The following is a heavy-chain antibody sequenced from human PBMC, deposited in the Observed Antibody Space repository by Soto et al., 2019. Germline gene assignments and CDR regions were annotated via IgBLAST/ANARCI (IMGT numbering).Heavy chain of an antibody. CDR3: ARIPIRRGKAVAGREFDY. Sequence: PGESLKISCQGSGYRFPDYWIGWVRQMPGKGLEWVGIIYPGDSDTRYSPSFEGQVTISADKSITTAYLQWSNLKASDTAIYYCARIPIRRGKAVAGREFDYGGQGPRVTASS. D-gene: IGHD6-19*01. V-gene: IGHV5-51*01. J-gene: IGHJ4*02. CDR1: GYRFPDYW. CDR2: IYPGDSDT.